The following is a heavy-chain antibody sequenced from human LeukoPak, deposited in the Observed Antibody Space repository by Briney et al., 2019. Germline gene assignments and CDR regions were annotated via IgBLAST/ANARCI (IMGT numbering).Heavy chain of an antibody. V-gene: IGHV3-23*01. CDR2: ISGSGDST. CDR3: AKDVRGNGYYFDS. J-gene: IGHJ4*02. D-gene: IGHD3-10*02. CDR1: GFTFSSYA. Sequence: GGSLRLSCAASGFTFSSYAMSWVRQAPGKGLEWVSCISGSGDSTYYADSVKGRFTISRDNAKNTLYLQMNSLRAEDTAVYYCAKDVRGNGYYFDSWGQGTLVTVSS.